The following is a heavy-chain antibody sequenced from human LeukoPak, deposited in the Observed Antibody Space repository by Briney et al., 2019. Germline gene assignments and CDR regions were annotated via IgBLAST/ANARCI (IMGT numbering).Heavy chain of an antibody. D-gene: IGHD3-22*01. J-gene: IGHJ4*02. CDR3: ATPLDYYDSSGYHQGGD. Sequence: GGSLRLSCAAPGFTFSSYWMTWVRQAPGKGLEWVANIKQDGSKKNYVDSVKGRFTISRDNAKNPLYLQMNSLRAEDTAVYYCATPLDYYDSSGYHQGGDWGQGTLVTVSS. CDR2: IKQDGSKK. V-gene: IGHV3-7*03. CDR1: GFTFSSYW.